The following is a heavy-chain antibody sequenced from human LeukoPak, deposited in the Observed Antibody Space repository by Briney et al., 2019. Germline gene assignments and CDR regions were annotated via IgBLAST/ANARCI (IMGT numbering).Heavy chain of an antibody. CDR3: ARGPYSSSWSTFYNWFDP. CDR2: INHSGST. V-gene: IGHV4-34*01. Sequence: SETLSLTCAVYGGSFSGYYWSWIRRPPGKGLEWIGEINHSGSTNYNPSLKSRVTISVDTSKNQFSLKLSSVTAADTAVYYCARGPYSSSWSTFYNWFDPWGQGTLVTVSS. CDR1: GGSFSGYY. D-gene: IGHD6-13*01. J-gene: IGHJ5*02.